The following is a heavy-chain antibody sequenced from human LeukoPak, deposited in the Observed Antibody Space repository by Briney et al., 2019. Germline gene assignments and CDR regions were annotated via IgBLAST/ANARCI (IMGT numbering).Heavy chain of an antibody. V-gene: IGHV3-7*03. CDR2: IKQDGSEK. J-gene: IGHJ4*02. D-gene: IGHD2-2*01. CDR1: GFTFSSYW. CDR3: AKDPGHVYQLLFFDY. Sequence: HTGGSLRLSCAASGFTFSSYWMSWVRQAPGKGLEWVANIKQDGSEKYYVYSVKGRFTISRDNAKNSLYLQMNSLRAEDTAVYYCAKDPGHVYQLLFFDYWGQGTLVTVSS.